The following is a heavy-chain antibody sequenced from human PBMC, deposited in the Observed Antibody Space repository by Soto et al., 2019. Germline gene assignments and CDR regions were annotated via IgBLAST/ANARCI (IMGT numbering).Heavy chain of an antibody. Sequence: QVQLVQSGAEVRKPGSSVKVSCQSFGGSFSSYAFSWVRQAPGQGLEWMGGLIVILGTTNYAQKFKGRVTFTADESTSTAYMEVSSLESEDTAIYYCASGYYDSNGYSIDYWGQGTQVTVSS. D-gene: IGHD3-22*01. J-gene: IGHJ4*02. CDR3: ASGYYDSNGYSIDY. CDR2: LIVILGTT. V-gene: IGHV1-69*01. CDR1: GGSFSSYA.